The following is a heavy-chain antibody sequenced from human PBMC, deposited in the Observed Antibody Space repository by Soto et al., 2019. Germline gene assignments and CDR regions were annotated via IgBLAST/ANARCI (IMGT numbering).Heavy chain of an antibody. J-gene: IGHJ4*02. CDR1: GGTFSSYA. CDR3: ARAHGNSPHFDY. Sequence: GASVKVSWKASGGTFSSYAISWVRQAPGQGLEWMGGIIPIFGTANYAQKFQGRVTITADESTSTAYMELSSLRSEDTAVYYCARAHGNSPHFDYWGQGTLVTVSS. D-gene: IGHD4-4*01. CDR2: IIPIFGTA. V-gene: IGHV1-69*13.